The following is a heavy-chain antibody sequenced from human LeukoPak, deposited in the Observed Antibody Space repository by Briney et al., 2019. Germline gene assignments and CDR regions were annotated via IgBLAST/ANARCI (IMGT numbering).Heavy chain of an antibody. CDR2: IKQDESEK. CDR3: ARGHVDTTMTGEFDY. J-gene: IGHJ4*02. V-gene: IGHV3-7*01. D-gene: IGHD5-18*01. CDR1: VFTFSSYW. Sequence: GGSVRLSCAASVFTFSSYWMSWVRQAPGKGLEWVASIKQDESEKYYVDSVKGRFTISRDNAKNSLYLQMNSLRAEDTAVYYCARGHVDTTMTGEFDYWGQGTLVTVSS.